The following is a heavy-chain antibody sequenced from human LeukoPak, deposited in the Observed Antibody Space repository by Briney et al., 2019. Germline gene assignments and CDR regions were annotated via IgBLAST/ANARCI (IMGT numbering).Heavy chain of an antibody. J-gene: IGHJ4*02. Sequence: PGGSLRLSCAASGFTFSSYAMSWVRQAPGKGLEWVSLLSGRGRHTNYADSVKGRFTISTDNSKNTLILQMNSLRADDTAVYYCAKSIMGTTGLLDNWGQGTLVTVPS. CDR1: GFTFSSYA. CDR2: LSGRGRHT. D-gene: IGHD1-1*01. CDR3: AKSIMGTTGLLDN. V-gene: IGHV3-23*01.